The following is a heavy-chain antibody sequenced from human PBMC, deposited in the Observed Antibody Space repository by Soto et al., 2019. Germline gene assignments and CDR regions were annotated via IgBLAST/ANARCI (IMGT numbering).Heavy chain of an antibody. Sequence: EVQLLESGGGLVQPGGSLRLSCAASGFTFSSYAMSWVRQAPGKGLEWVSAISGSGGSTYYADSVKGRFTISRDNSKNTLYLQMNSLRAEDTAVYYCARTMVRGFTRHYGMDVWGQGTTVTVSS. CDR2: ISGSGGST. D-gene: IGHD3-10*01. J-gene: IGHJ6*02. CDR3: ARTMVRGFTRHYGMDV. V-gene: IGHV3-23*01. CDR1: GFTFSSYA.